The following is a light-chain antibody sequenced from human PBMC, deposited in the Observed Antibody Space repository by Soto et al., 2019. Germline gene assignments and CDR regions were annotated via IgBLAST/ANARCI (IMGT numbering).Light chain of an antibody. J-gene: IGLJ1*01. CDR3: AAWDDSLNGLYV. Sequence: QSVLTQPPSASGTPGQRVTISCSGSSSKIGSNTVNWYQQLPGTAPKLLIYSNNQRPSGVPDRFSGSKSGTSASLAISGLQSEDEADYYCAAWDDSLNGLYVFGTGTQLTVL. V-gene: IGLV1-44*01. CDR2: SNN. CDR1: SSKIGSNT.